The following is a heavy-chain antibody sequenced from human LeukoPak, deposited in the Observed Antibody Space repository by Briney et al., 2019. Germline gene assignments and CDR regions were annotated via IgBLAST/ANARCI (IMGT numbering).Heavy chain of an antibody. CDR3: ARDGRISRDIVVVPAAH. V-gene: IGHV3-20*04. Sequence: GGSLRLSCAASGFTFDDYGMSWVRQAPGKWLEWVSGINWNGGSTGYADSVKGRFTISRDNAKNSLYLQMNSLRAEDTALYYCARDGRISRDIVVVPAAHWGQGTLVTVSS. CDR1: GFTFDDYG. J-gene: IGHJ4*02. D-gene: IGHD2-2*01. CDR2: INWNGGST.